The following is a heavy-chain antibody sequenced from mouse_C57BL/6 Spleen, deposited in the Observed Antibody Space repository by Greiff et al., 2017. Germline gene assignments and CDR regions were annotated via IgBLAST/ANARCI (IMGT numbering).Heavy chain of an antibody. CDR2: IDPSDSYT. CDR1: GYTFTSYW. J-gene: IGHJ3*01. V-gene: IGHV1-50*01. CDR3: ARGLCAY. Sequence: QVQLQQPGAELVKPGASVKLSCTASGYTFTSYWMQWVKQRPGQGLEWIGEIDPSDSYTNYNQKFKGKATLTVDTSSSTAYMQLSSLTSEDSAVYYCARGLCAYWGQGTLVTVAA. D-gene: IGHD3-3*01.